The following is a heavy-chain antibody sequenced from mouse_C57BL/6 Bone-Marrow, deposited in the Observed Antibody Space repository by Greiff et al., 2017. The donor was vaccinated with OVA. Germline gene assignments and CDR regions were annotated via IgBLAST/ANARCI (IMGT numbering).Heavy chain of an antibody. CDR2: ISYDGSN. Sequence: EVQLVESGPGLVKPSQSLSLTCSVTGYSITSGYYWNWIRQFPGNKLEWMGYISYDGSNNYNPSLKNRISITRDTSRNQFFLKLNSVTTEDTATYYCARGVITTVVATYWYFDVWGTGTTVTVSS. D-gene: IGHD1-1*01. V-gene: IGHV3-6*01. CDR3: ARGVITTVVATYWYFDV. CDR1: GYSITSGYY. J-gene: IGHJ1*03.